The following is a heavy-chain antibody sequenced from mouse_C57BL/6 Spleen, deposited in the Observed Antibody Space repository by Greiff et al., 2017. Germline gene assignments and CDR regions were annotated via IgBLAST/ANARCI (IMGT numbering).Heavy chain of an antibody. D-gene: IGHD2-14*01. CDR1: GYTFTSYW. CDR3: ARGGYTYCFDG. Sequence: QVQLQQPGAELVKPGASVKMSCKASGYTFTSYWLTWVKQRPGQGLEWIGDIDPGSGSTKYNEKFKSKATLTVDTSSSPAYMQLSSLTSEYSAVYYCARGGYTYCFDGWGQGTTLTVS. CDR2: IDPGSGST. V-gene: IGHV1-55*01. J-gene: IGHJ2*01.